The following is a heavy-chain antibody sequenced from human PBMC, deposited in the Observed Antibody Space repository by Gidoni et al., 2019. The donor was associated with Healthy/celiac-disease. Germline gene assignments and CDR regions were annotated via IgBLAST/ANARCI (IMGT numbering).Heavy chain of an antibody. CDR3: ARSRPVNVMDV. CDR1: GGSFSGSY. CDR2: INHSGST. D-gene: IGHD4-17*01. J-gene: IGHJ6*02. V-gene: IGHV4-34*01. Sequence: QVQLQQWGAGLLKPSEALSLTCPVYGGSFSGSYWSWIRQPPGKGLEWIGEINHSGSTNYNPSLKSRVTISVDTSKNQFSLKLSSVTAADTAVYYCARSRPVNVMDVWGQGTTVTVSS.